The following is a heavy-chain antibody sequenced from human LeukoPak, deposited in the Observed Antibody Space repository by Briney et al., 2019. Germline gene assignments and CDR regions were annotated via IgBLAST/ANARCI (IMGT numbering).Heavy chain of an antibody. CDR3: ARDLLGGPPSGSYSC. D-gene: IGHD1-26*01. CDR2: INPNSGGT. CDR1: GYTFTGYY. J-gene: IGHJ4*02. V-gene: IGHV1-2*02. Sequence: GASVKVSCKASGYTFTGYYMHWVRQAPGQGLEWMGWINPNSGGTNYAQKFQGRVTMTRDTSISTAYMELSRLRSDDTAVYYCARDLLGGPPSGSYSCWGQGTLVTVSS.